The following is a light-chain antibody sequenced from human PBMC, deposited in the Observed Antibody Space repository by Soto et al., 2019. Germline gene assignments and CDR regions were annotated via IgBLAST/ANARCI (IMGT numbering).Light chain of an antibody. V-gene: IGKV4-1*01. J-gene: IGKJ3*01. CDR1: QSVLYRSNNKNY. Sequence: DIVMTQSPDSLAVSLGERATINCKSSQSVLYRSNNKNYLAWYQQKPGQPPKLLIYWASTRESGVPDRFSGSGSGTDFTLTISSLQAEDVAVYYCQQYYSNPITFAPGTKVDIK. CDR3: QQYYSNPIT. CDR2: WAS.